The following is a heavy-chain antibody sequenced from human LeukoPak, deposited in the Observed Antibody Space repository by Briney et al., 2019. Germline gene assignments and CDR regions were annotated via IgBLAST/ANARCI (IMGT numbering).Heavy chain of an antibody. CDR1: GFTFDDYA. J-gene: IGHJ6*02. CDR2: ISWNSGSI. CDR3: AKDTAYSSSWWGHYGMDV. D-gene: IGHD6-13*01. V-gene: IGHV3-9*01. Sequence: PGGSLRLSCAASGFTFDDYAMHWVRQAPGKGLEWVSGISWNSGSIGYADSVKGRFTISRDNAKNSLYLQMNSLRAEDTALYYCAKDTAYSSSWWGHYGMDVWGQGTTVTVSS.